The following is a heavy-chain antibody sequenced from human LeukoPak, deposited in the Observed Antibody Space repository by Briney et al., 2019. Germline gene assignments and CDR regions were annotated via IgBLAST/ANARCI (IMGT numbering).Heavy chain of an antibody. CDR1: GFTFSSYA. D-gene: IGHD5-18*01. Sequence: GGSLRLFCAASGFTFSSYAMSWVRQAPGKGLEWVSAISGSGGSTYYADSVKGRFTISRDNSKNTLYLQMNSLRSEDTAVYYCARGRGYPTYYFDYWGQGTLVTVSS. J-gene: IGHJ4*02. V-gene: IGHV3-23*01. CDR2: ISGSGGST. CDR3: ARGRGYPTYYFDY.